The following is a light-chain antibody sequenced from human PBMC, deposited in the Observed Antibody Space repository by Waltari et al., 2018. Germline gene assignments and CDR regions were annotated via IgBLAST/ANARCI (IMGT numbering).Light chain of an antibody. Sequence: DILLTQSPGTLSSSVGERATISCRASQSISKYLAWYQQKPGQAPRLLIYDTSTRATGIPDRFSATGWGTDFSLSISRLEPDDFAVYYCQKYETLPATFGQGTKVQ. CDR3: QKYETLPAT. V-gene: IGKV3-20*01. J-gene: IGKJ1*01. CDR2: DTS. CDR1: QSISKY.